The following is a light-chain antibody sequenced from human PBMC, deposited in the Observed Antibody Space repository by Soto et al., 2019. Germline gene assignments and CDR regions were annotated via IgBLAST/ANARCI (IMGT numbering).Light chain of an antibody. V-gene: IGKV1-27*01. Sequence: DIQMTQXPXSLSASVGDRVTIACRASQGITNYLAWYQQRPGQVPNLLIYDASTLQSGVPSRFSGSGSGTDFTLTISSLQPEDVATYYCQKYNSAPFTFGPGTKVDI. J-gene: IGKJ3*01. CDR1: QGITNY. CDR3: QKYNSAPFT. CDR2: DAS.